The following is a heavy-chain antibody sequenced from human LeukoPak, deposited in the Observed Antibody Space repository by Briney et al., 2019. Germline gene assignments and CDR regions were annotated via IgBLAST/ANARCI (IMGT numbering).Heavy chain of an antibody. Sequence: PSETLSLTCAVHGGSFSGYYWSWIRQPPGKGLEWIGEINHSGGTNYNPSLKSRVTISVDTSKNQFSLKLSSVTAADTAVFYCTSGYSYDLFDYWGQGTLVTVSS. CDR1: GGSFSGYY. D-gene: IGHD5-18*01. CDR3: TSGYSYDLFDY. J-gene: IGHJ4*02. V-gene: IGHV4-34*01. CDR2: INHSGGT.